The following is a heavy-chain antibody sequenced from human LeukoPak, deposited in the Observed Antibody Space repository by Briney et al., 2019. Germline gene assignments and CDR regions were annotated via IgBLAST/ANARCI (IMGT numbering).Heavy chain of an antibody. J-gene: IGHJ4*02. D-gene: IGHD3-22*01. CDR1: GYTFTNYG. Sequence: ASVKVSCKASGYTFTNYGITWVRQAPGQGLEWMVIINPSGGSTSYAQKFQGRVTMTRDTSTSTIYMELSSLRSEDTAVYYCARDIQVDSRASGYWGQGTLVTVSS. V-gene: IGHV1-46*01. CDR2: INPSGGST. CDR3: ARDIQVDSRASGY.